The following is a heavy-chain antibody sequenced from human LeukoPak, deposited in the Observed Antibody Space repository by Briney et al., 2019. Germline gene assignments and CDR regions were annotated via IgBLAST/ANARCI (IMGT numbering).Heavy chain of an antibody. CDR3: AREVPADYGDYGGFDY. D-gene: IGHD4-17*01. Sequence: GGSLRLSCAASGFTFSSYSMNWVRQAPGKGLEWVSSISSSSSYIYYADSVKGRFTISRDNAKNSLYLQMNSLRAEDTAVCYGAREVPADYGDYGGFDYWGQGPLVTVSS. CDR1: GFTFSSYS. J-gene: IGHJ4*02. CDR2: ISSSSSYI. V-gene: IGHV3-21*01.